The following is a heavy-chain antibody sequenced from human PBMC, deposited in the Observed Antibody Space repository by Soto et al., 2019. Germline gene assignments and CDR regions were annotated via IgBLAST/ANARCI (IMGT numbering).Heavy chain of an antibody. D-gene: IGHD3-3*01. V-gene: IGHV1-69*13. CDR1: GGTFSSYA. J-gene: IGHJ6*02. CDR3: ARDPGNDFWSGYSPYYYYYGMDV. CDR2: IIPIFGTA. Sequence: SVKVSCKASGGTFSSYAISWVRQAPGQGLEWMGGIIPIFGTANYAQKFQGRVTITADESTSTAYMELSSLRSEDTAVYYCARDPGNDFWSGYSPYYYYYGMDVWGQGTTVTVSS.